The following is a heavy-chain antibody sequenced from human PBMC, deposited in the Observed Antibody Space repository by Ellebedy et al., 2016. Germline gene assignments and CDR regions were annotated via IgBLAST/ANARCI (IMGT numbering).Heavy chain of an antibody. D-gene: IGHD1-26*01. CDR2: INHSGST. Sequence: SETLSLXXAVYGGSFSGYYWSWIRQPPGKGLEWIGEINHSGSTNYNPSLKSRLTMSVDTSKNQFSLKLTSLTAADTAVYYCARTFSGNYFAFQSWGQGSLVSVSS. CDR1: GGSFSGYY. V-gene: IGHV4-34*01. CDR3: ARTFSGNYFAFQS. J-gene: IGHJ5*02.